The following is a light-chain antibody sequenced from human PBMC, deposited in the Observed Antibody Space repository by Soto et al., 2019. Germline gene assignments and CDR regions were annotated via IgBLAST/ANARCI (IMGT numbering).Light chain of an antibody. CDR1: QDIRNT. V-gene: IGKV1-6*01. CDR2: AAS. CDR3: LQDYNCSWT. Sequence: AMQMRQPPYSLSASVGDRVAICCRSSQDIRNTLAWYQQKPGEAPKLLIFAASNLQSGVPSRFSGSGSVTDFTLAITGLQPEDFATYYCLQDYNCSWTFGQGTKVDIK. J-gene: IGKJ1*01.